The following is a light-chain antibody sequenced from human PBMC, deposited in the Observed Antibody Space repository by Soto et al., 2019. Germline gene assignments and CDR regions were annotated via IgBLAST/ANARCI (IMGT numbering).Light chain of an antibody. CDR3: CSYAGSYTFVV. Sequence: QSALTQPRSVSGSPGQSVTISCTGTSSDVGGYNYVSWYQQHPGKAPKLMIYDVSKRPSGVPDRFSGCKSGNTASLTISGLQAEDEADYYCCSYAGSYTFVVFGGGTQLTVL. CDR2: DVS. V-gene: IGLV2-11*01. CDR1: SSDVGGYNY. J-gene: IGLJ2*01.